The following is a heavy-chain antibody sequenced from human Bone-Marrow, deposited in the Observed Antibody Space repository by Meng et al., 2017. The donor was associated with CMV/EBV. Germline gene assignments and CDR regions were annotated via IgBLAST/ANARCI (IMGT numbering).Heavy chain of an antibody. V-gene: IGHV4-39*07. Sequence: CPVSGASFSSSSYYWGCIRQPPGKGLEWIGSIYYSGSTYYNPSLKSRVTISVDTSKNQFSLKLSSVTAADTAVYYCASPSPKYNWFDPWGQGTLVTVSS. CDR1: GASFSSSSYY. CDR3: ASPSPKYNWFDP. CDR2: IYYSGST. J-gene: IGHJ5*02.